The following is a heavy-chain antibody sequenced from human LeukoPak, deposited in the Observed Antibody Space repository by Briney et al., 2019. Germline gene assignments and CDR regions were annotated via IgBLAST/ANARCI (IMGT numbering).Heavy chain of an antibody. V-gene: IGHV3-15*01. CDR2: IKSKTDGGTT. D-gene: IGHD3-22*01. J-gene: IGHJ4*02. Sequence: GGSLRLSCAASGFTFSNAWMSWVRQAPGKGLEWVGRIKSKTDGGTTDYAAPVKGRFTISRDDSKNTLYLQMNSLKTEDTAVYYCTTESDSSGYYVDYWGQGTLVTVSS. CDR3: TTESDSSGYYVDY. CDR1: GFTFSNAW.